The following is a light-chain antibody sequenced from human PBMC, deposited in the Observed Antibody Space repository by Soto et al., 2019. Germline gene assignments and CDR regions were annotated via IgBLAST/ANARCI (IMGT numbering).Light chain of an antibody. Sequence: DIQMTQSPSSLSASVGDRVAITCRASQTITFYLNWYQLEPGKPPKLLIYGANTLQSGVPSRFRAGGSVTDFTLTINNLQPEDFAPYYCQPTYSPPFTSGQGTKLQIK. V-gene: IGKV1-39*01. J-gene: IGKJ2*01. CDR2: GAN. CDR1: QTITFY. CDR3: QPTYSPPFT.